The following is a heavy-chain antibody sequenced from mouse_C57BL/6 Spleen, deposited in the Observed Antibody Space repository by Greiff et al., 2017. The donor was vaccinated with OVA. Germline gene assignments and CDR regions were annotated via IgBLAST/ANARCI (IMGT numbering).Heavy chain of an antibody. CDR3: AIPLYYYGSSCFAY. D-gene: IGHD1-1*01. CDR2: IDPSDSYT. V-gene: IGHV1-59*01. J-gene: IGHJ3*01. CDR1: GYTFTSYW. Sequence: VQLQQPGAELVRPGTSVKLSCKASGYTFTSYWMHWVKQRPGQGLEWIGVIDPSDSYTNYNQKFKGKATLTVDTSSSTAYMQLSSLTSEDSAVYYCAIPLYYYGSSCFAYWGQGTLVTVSA.